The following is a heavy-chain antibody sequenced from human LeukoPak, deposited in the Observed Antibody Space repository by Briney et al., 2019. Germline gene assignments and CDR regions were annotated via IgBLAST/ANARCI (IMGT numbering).Heavy chain of an antibody. CDR2: IIPILGIA. D-gene: IGHD5-18*01. J-gene: IGHJ4*02. V-gene: IGHV1-69*04. CDR1: GGTFSSYA. CDR3: ARGSGYSYGPHDY. Sequence: SVKVSCKASGGTFSSYAISWVRQAPGQGLEWMGRIIPILGIANYAQKFQGRVTITADKSTSTAYMELGSLRSEDTAVYYCARGSGYSYGPHDYWGQGTLVTVSS.